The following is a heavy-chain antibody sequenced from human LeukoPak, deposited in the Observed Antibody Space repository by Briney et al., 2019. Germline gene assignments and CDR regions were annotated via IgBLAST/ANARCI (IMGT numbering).Heavy chain of an antibody. V-gene: IGHV3-23*01. CDR3: AKQVGYTYGYIDY. Sequence: GGSLRLSCAASGFIFSSYAMSWVRQAPGKGLEGVSVISGSGGSTYYADSVKVRFTISRDNSENTLYLQMNSLRAEDTAVYYCAKQVGYTYGYIDYWGQGTLVTVSS. CDR2: ISGSGGST. J-gene: IGHJ4*02. D-gene: IGHD5-18*01. CDR1: GFIFSSYA.